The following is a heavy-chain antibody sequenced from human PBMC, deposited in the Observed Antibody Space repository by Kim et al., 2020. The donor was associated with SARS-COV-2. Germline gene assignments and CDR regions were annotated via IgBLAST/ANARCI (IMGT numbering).Heavy chain of an antibody. CDR3: AKLVVVAAQDAFDI. Sequence: AASGKGRFTISRDNSKNTLYLEMNSLRAEDTAVYYCAKLVVVAAQDAFDIWGQGTMVTVSS. D-gene: IGHD2-15*01. J-gene: IGHJ3*02. V-gene: IGHV3-23*01.